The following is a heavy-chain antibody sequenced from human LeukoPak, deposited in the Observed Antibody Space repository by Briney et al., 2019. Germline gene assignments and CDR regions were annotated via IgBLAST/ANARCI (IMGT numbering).Heavy chain of an antibody. V-gene: IGHV4-59*01. J-gene: IGHJ4*02. D-gene: IGHD3-9*01. CDR3: AREVVALVGFDY. Sequence: SGALSLTCTVSGDSISRSYYWSWIRQSPGKGLEWIGYIVYSGSTSYSPSLKSRVTISVDMSKNQFSLKLSSVIAADTAVYYCAREVVALVGFDYWGRGTLVTVSS. CDR2: IVYSGST. CDR1: GDSISRSYY.